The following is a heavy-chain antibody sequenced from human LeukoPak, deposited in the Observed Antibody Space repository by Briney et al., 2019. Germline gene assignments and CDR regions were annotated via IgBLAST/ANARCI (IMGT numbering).Heavy chain of an antibody. V-gene: IGHV4-4*07. CDR3: ARVKDYYDSSGLDY. D-gene: IGHD3-22*01. CDR1: GGSISSYY. Sequence: PSETLSLTCTVSGGSISSYYWSWIRQPAGKGLEWIGRIYTSGSTNYNPSLKSRVTISVDKSKNQFSLKLSSVTAADTAVYYCARVKDYYDSSGLDYWGQGTLVTVSS. CDR2: IYTSGST. J-gene: IGHJ4*02.